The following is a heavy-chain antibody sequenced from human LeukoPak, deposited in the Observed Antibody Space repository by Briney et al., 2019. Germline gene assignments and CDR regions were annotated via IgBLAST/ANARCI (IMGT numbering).Heavy chain of an antibody. Sequence: ASVKVSCKASGYTFTSYDINWVRQATGQGLEWMGWMNPDSGNTGYAQKFQGRVTMTRNTSISTAYMELSSLRSEDTAVYYCARRFITMITDAFDIWGQGTMVTVSS. CDR2: MNPDSGNT. CDR1: GYTFTSYD. D-gene: IGHD3-22*01. J-gene: IGHJ3*02. V-gene: IGHV1-8*01. CDR3: ARRFITMITDAFDI.